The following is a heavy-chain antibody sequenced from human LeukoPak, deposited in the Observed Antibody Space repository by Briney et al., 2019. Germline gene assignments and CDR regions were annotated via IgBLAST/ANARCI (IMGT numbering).Heavy chain of an antibody. CDR1: GGSISSVGYF. J-gene: IGHJ4*02. D-gene: IGHD6-19*01. Sequence: SETLSLTCTVSGGSISSVGYFWSWIRQNPGQGLEYIGYIFNTGRASYNPSLRSRVTMSVDTPNNQFSLRLISVTAAGTAVYYCATLVPVYSSGWYYVDYWGQGTLVTVSS. CDR2: IFNTGRA. V-gene: IGHV4-31*03. CDR3: ATLVPVYSSGWYYVDY.